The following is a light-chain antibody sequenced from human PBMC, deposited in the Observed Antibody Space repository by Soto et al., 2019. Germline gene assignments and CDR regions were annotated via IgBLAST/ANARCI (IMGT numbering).Light chain of an antibody. V-gene: IGKV1-9*01. CDR1: QGISSY. CDR2: AAS. J-gene: IGKJ3*01. Sequence: DIQLTQSPSFLSASVGDRVTITCRASQGISSYLAWYQQKPGKAPKLLIYAASTLQSGVPSRFSGSGSGTEFTLTISSLQPEDFANYYCQQLNSYPHTFGPGTKVDIK. CDR3: QQLNSYPHT.